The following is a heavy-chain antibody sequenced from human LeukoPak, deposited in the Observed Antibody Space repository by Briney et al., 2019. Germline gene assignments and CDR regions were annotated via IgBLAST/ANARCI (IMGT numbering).Heavy chain of an antibody. V-gene: IGHV1-69*01. CDR1: GGTFSSYA. D-gene: IGHD5-12*01. CDR3: ARGPLDMGGYDSHFDY. J-gene: IGHJ4*02. Sequence: GSSVKVSCKASGGTFSSYAISWMRQAPGRGLEWMGGIIPIFGTANYAQKFEGRVTITADESTSTAYMELSSLRSEDTAVYYCARGPLDMGGYDSHFDYWGQGTLVTVSS. CDR2: IIPIFGTA.